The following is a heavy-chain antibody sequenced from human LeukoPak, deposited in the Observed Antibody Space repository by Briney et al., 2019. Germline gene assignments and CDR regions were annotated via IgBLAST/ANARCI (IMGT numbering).Heavy chain of an antibody. V-gene: IGHV3-21*06. CDR2: ISSSSNYI. CDR1: GFTFSSHS. J-gene: IGHJ3*02. CDR3: ARALKPYGSSGTTYAFDI. D-gene: IGHD6-25*01. Sequence: NPGGSLRLSCAASGFTFSSHSMTWVRQAPGKGLEWVSSISSSSNYIYYADSVKGRFTISRDNAKNSVSLRMNSLRAEDTAVYYCARALKPYGSSGTTYAFDIWGQGTMVTVSS.